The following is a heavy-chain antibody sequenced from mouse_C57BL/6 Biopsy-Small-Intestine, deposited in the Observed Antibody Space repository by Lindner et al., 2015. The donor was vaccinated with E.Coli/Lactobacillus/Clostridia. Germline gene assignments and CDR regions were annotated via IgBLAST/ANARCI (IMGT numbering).Heavy chain of an antibody. CDR2: IYPSTGDT. D-gene: IGHD1-1*01. CDR3: ARSAYYYGSSAFAY. CDR1: GYSFTGYY. J-gene: IGHJ3*01. V-gene: IGHV1-42*01. Sequence: VQLQESGPELVKPGASMKISCKASGYSFTGYYINWVKQSPEKSLEWIGEIYPSTGDTTYNQKFKAKATLTVDKSSNTAYMQLMSLTSEDSAVYYCARSAYYYGSSAFAYWGQGTLVTVSA.